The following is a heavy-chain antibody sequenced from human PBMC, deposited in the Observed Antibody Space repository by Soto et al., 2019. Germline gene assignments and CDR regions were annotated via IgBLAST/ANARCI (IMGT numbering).Heavy chain of an antibody. CDR2: ISAYNGNT. D-gene: IGHD2-2*02. J-gene: IGHJ3*02. Sequence: QVQLVQSGAEVKKPGASVKVSCKASGYTFTSYGISWVRQAPGQGLEWMGWISAYNGNTNYAQKLQGRVTMTTDTSTSTAYMELRSLRSDDTAVYYCARDKLLGYCSSTSCYTAFDIWGQETMVTVSS. CDR3: ARDKLLGYCSSTSCYTAFDI. CDR1: GYTFTSYG. V-gene: IGHV1-18*01.